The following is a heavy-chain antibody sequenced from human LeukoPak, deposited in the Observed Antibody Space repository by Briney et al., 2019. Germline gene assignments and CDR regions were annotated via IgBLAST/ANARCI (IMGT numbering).Heavy chain of an antibody. D-gene: IGHD2-2*01. CDR2: IKPDGRDT. CDR3: ARDLYCSSTSCLGDYFDY. Sequence: PGGSLRLSCAASGFTFSSYSMSWVRQAPGKGLEWVATIKPDGRDTYYVDSVKGRFTISRDNAKNSLYLQMNSLRAEDTAVYYCARDLYCSSTSCLGDYFDYWGQGTLVTVSS. V-gene: IGHV3-7*01. CDR1: GFTFSSYS. J-gene: IGHJ4*02.